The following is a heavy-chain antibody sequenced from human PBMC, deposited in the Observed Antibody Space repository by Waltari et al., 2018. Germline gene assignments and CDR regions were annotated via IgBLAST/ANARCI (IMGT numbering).Heavy chain of an antibody. CDR3: AKDNKDYGDYVLYWYFDL. CDR1: GFSFSSYA. J-gene: IGHJ2*01. D-gene: IGHD4-17*01. V-gene: IGHV3-23*01. CDR2: ISGSGGST. Sequence: EVQLLESGGGVVQPGGSLRLSCAASGFSFSSYAMSWVRQAPGKGLEWVSAISGSGGSTYYADSVKGRFTISRDNSKNTLYLQMNSLRAEDTAVYYCAKDNKDYGDYVLYWYFDLWGRGTLVTVSS.